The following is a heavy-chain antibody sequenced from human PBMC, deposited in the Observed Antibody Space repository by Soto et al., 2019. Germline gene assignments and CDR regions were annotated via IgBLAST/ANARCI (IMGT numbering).Heavy chain of an antibody. CDR2: IDWDEDK. CDR1: GFSLSTSGMC. CDR3: ARTRTEYSSSSVYYYGMDV. Sequence: SGPTLVNPTQTLTLTCTFSGFSLSTSGMCVSWIRQPPGKALEWLALIDWDEDKYYSTSLKTRLTISKDTSKNQVVLTMTNMDPVDTATYYCARTRTEYSSSSVYYYGMDVWGQGTTVTVSS. D-gene: IGHD6-6*01. V-gene: IGHV2-70*01. J-gene: IGHJ6*02.